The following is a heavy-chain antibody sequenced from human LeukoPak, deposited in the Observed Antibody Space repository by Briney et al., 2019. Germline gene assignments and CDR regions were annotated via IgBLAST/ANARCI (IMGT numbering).Heavy chain of an antibody. D-gene: IGHD6-19*01. CDR3: ARDFGTTGWHTFDY. J-gene: IGHJ4*02. CDR1: GDSVSSKNGA. V-gene: IGHV6-1*01. CDR2: TYYRSKWYN. Sequence: SQTLSLTCAVSGDSVSSKNGAWNWIRQFPSRGLEWLGRTYYRSKWYNDYAESMEGRMTISQDTSKNQYSLHLNSVTPDDTAVYYCARDFGTTGWHTFDYWGQGTLVTVSS.